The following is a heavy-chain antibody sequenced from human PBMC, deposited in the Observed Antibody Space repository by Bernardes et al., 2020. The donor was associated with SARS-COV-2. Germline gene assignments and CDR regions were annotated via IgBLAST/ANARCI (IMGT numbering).Heavy chain of an antibody. CDR2: IYYSGST. CDR1: GGSISSSSYY. V-gene: IGHV4-39*01. Sequence: SETLSLTCTVSGGSISSSSYYWGWIRQPPGKGLEWIGSIYYSGSTYYNPSLKSLVTISVDTSKNQFSLKLSSVTAADTAVYYCARLYDSRYYYYGMDVWGQGTTVTVSS. D-gene: IGHD2-2*02. CDR3: ARLYDSRYYYYGMDV. J-gene: IGHJ6*02.